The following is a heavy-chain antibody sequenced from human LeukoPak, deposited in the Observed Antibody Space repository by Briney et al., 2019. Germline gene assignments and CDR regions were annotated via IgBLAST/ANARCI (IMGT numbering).Heavy chain of an antibody. J-gene: IGHJ3*02. CDR1: EFTFNNYA. V-gene: IGHV3-21*01. D-gene: IGHD2-15*01. Sequence: GGSLRLSCAASEFTFNNYAMNWVRQAPGKGLEWVSSISSSSSYIYYADSVKGRFTISRDNAKNSLYLQMNSLTPEDTAVYFWAKSVMIETTTRAFDIWGRGTMVTVSS. CDR3: AKSVMIETTTRAFDI. CDR2: ISSSSSYI.